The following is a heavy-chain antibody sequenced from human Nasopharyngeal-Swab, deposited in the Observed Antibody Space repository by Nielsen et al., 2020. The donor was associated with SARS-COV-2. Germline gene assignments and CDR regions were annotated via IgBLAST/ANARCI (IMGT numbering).Heavy chain of an antibody. V-gene: IGHV1-8*01. D-gene: IGHD3-3*01. CDR2: MNPNSGNT. J-gene: IGHJ4*02. CDR3: ARDSTLRFLGWLLSHKSAVFDY. Sequence: WVRQAPGQGLEWMGWMNPNSGNTGYAQKFQGRVTMTRNTSISTAYMELSSLRSEDTAVYYCARDSTLRFLGWLLSHKSAVFDYWGQGTLVTVSS.